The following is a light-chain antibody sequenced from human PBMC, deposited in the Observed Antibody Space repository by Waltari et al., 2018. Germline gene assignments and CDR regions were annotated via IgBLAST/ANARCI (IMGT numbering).Light chain of an antibody. Sequence: QAVLTQPPSVSGAPGQTVSISCSGSSSNIGDSYVQWYQQVPGTAPKLLIYENNKRPSGFSDRFSRSQPGTSGSLTITGLQSEDEADYYCQSYDRGLSALFGGGTRLTVL. CDR1: SSNIGDSY. CDR3: QSYDRGLSAL. J-gene: IGLJ2*01. CDR2: ENN. V-gene: IGLV1-40*01.